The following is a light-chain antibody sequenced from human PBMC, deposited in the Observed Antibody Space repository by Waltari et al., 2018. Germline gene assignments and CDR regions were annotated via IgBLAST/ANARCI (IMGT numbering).Light chain of an antibody. Sequence: QSLLTQPPSASGTPGQRVTISCSGTTSNIGKNTVNWYQHVPGTAPKLLLFSNDQRPSGVPDRCSGYKSGTSASLAISGLQSEDEADFYCATWDDNLDILLFGGGTKLTVL. J-gene: IGLJ3*02. V-gene: IGLV1-44*01. CDR3: ATWDDNLDILL. CDR1: TSNIGKNT. CDR2: SND.